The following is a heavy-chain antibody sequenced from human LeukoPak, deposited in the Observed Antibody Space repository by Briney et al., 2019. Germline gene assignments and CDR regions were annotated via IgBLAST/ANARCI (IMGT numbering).Heavy chain of an antibody. CDR1: GGSITSGDYC. CDR2: IYNSGST. CDR3: AKTHTMMGAFDI. V-gene: IGHV4-30-4*01. D-gene: IGHD3-22*01. J-gene: IGHJ3*02. Sequence: SESLSLTCTVSGGSITSGDYCWSWLRQPPGKGLEWVGYIYNSGSTYYNPSLRSRVTISVDTSKEQFSLTLSSVTAADTAVYYCAKTHTMMGAFDIWGQGPKATVSS.